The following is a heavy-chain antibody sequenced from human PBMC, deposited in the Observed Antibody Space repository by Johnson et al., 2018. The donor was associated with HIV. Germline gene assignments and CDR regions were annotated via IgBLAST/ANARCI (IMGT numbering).Heavy chain of an antibody. CDR2: ISGSGGST. V-gene: IGHV3-23*04. CDR3: VRRSGYAFDI. CDR1: GFTFSSYA. Sequence: MQLVESGGGLVQPGGSLRLSCAASGFTFSSYAMSWVRQAPGRGLEWVSTISGSGGSTYYADSVKGRFTISRDNSKNTLYLQMNSLRSEDTAVYYCVRRSGYAFDIWGQGTMVTVSS. J-gene: IGHJ3*02. D-gene: IGHD5-24*01.